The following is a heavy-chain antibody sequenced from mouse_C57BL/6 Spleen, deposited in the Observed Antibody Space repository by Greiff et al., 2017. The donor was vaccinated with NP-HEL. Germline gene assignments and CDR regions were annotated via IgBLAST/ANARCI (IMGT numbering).Heavy chain of an antibody. CDR2: ISYDGSN. CDR1: GYSITSGYY. D-gene: IGHD2-4*01. J-gene: IGHJ3*01. V-gene: IGHV3-6*01. Sequence: EVQLQQSGPGLVKPSQSLSLTCSVTGYSITSGYYWNWIRQFPGNKLEWMGYISYDGSNNYNPSLKNRISITRDTSKNQFFLKLNSVTTEDTATYYCASYDYDVAYWGQGTLVTVSA. CDR3: ASYDYDVAY.